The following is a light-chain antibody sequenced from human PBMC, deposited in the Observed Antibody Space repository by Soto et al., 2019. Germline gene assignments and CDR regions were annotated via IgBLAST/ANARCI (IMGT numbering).Light chain of an antibody. CDR1: RTIAGY. CDR2: AAS. V-gene: IGKV1-39*01. CDR3: QRTYSTPGT. J-gene: IGKJ1*01. Sequence: DIQMTQSPSSLSASVGDRVIITCRASRTIAGYVNWYQQRPGEAPDLLIYAASSLQSGVPSRFRGSGSGTDFTLTINSLQPEDFATYYCQRTYSTPGTFGQGTRVEIK.